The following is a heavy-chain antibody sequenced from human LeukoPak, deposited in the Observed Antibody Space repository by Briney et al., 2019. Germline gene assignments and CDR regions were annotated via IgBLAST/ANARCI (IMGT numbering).Heavy chain of an antibody. J-gene: IGHJ5*02. CDR1: GYTFTKFG. CDR3: ARGQVRWTPNGLDP. Sequence: GASVKVSCKASGYTFTKFGISWVRQAPGQGLEWMGWISAYNGNTNYEQKVQGRVTMTTDTSTGTAYMELRSLRSDDTAVYYCARGQVRWTPNGLDPWGQGTLVTVSS. CDR2: ISAYNGNT. D-gene: IGHD4-23*01. V-gene: IGHV1-18*01.